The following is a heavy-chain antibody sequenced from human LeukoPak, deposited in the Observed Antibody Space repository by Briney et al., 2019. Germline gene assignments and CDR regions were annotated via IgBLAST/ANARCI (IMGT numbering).Heavy chain of an antibody. CDR3: AKDYEWSLDY. CDR1: GFTFSSYH. V-gene: IGHV3-30*02. Sequence: GGSLRLSCAASGFTFSSYHMHWVRQAPGKGLGWVAFIRNDESDKYYADSVKGRFTISRDNSKNTLYVQMNSLRVEDTAVYYCAKDYEWSLDYWGQGILVTVSS. CDR2: IRNDESDK. J-gene: IGHJ4*02. D-gene: IGHD3-3*01.